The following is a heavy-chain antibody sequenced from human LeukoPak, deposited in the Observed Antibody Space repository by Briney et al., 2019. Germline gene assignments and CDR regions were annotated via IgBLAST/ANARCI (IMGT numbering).Heavy chain of an antibody. V-gene: IGHV3-23*01. D-gene: IGHD2-15*01. CDR2: ISGSGGST. J-gene: IGHJ5*02. CDR3: AHCSGGSCYSGWFDP. CDR1: GFTFSSNA. Sequence: GGSLRLSCAASGFTFSSNAMSWVRQAPGKGLEWVSAISGSGGSTYYADSVKGRFTISRDNSKNTLYLQMNSLRAEDTAVYYCAHCSGGSCYSGWFDPWGQGTLVTVSS.